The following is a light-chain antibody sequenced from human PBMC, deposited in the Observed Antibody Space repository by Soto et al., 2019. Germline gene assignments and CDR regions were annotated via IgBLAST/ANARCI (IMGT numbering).Light chain of an antibody. CDR2: DVT. CDR3: TSFSTSNTHV. J-gene: IGLJ1*01. CDR1: ISDFGSNNF. Sequence: QSALTQPASVSVTPGKSITISCFGTISDFGSNNFVSWYQQHPGKAPKLMIYDVTVRPSGVSYRFSGSKSGNTASLTISGLQTEDEAAYYCTSFSTSNTHVFGTGTKLTVL. V-gene: IGLV2-14*03.